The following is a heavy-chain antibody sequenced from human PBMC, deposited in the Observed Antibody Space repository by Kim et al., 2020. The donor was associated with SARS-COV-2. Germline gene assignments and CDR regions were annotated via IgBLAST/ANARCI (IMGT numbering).Heavy chain of an antibody. V-gene: IGHV1-46*01. CDR3: ARNDYSFWSGYFDYYYYGLDF. CDR1: GYTFTSYY. D-gene: IGHD3-3*01. CDR2: INPSGGST. Sequence: ASVKVSCKASGYTFTSYYMHWVRQAPGQGLEWMGIINPSGGSTSYAQKFQGRVTMTRDTSTSTAYMELSSLRSEDTAVYYCARNDYSFWSGYFDYYYYGLDFWGQGTTVTVSS. J-gene: IGHJ6*02.